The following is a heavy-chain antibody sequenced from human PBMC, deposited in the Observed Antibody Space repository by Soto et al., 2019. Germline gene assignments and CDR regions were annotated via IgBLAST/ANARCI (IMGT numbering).Heavy chain of an antibody. V-gene: IGHV4-59*01. CDR2: IYYSGST. J-gene: IGHJ4*02. CDR3: ARDKGSHFDF. CDR1: GGSISPYY. Sequence: QVQLQESGPGLVKPSETLSLTCSVSGGSISPYYWSWLRQPPGKGLEWIGYIYYSGSTEHNASLKSRVTMSVDTSKNQFSLKLSSVTAADTAVYYCARDKGSHFDFWGQGTLVTATS.